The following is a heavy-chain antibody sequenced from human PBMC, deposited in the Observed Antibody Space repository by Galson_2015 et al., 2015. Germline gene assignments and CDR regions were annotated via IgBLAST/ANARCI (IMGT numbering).Heavy chain of an antibody. J-gene: IGHJ3*02. CDR1: GFTFSGSA. D-gene: IGHD2-2*01. CDR2: IRSKANSYAT. CDR3: LSVRPAATDAFDI. V-gene: IGHV3-73*01. Sequence: SLRLSCAASGFTFSGSAMHWVRQASGKGLEWVGRIRSKANSYATAYAASVKGRFTISRDDSKNTAYLQMNSLKTEDTAVYYCLSVRPAATDAFDIWGQGTMVTVSS.